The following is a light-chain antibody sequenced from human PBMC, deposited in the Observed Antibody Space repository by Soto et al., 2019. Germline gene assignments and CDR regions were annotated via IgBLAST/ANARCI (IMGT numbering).Light chain of an antibody. J-gene: IGKJ2*01. CDR1: QSVASN. Sequence: EIVMTQSPASLSVSPGDGATLSCRANQSVASNVAWYQQKPGQGPRILIHGASTRAAGVPARFSGSGSGTDFSLTISSLQYEDFAVHYCQQYHNWPPQYTFGQGTKLQIK. CDR3: QQYHNWPPQYT. V-gene: IGKV3-15*01. CDR2: GAS.